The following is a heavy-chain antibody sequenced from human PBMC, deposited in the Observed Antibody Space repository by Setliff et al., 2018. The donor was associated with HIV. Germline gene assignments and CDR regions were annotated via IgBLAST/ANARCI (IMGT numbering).Heavy chain of an antibody. J-gene: IGHJ4*02. CDR1: GYTFTSYD. D-gene: IGHD1-1*01. CDR3: ARQLSNSFDY. Sequence: ASVKVSCKASGYTFTSYDINWVRQATGQGLEWMGWMNPNSGNTRISQRFRGGVTMTRDRSINTAYMEFSGLTSDDTAIYYCARQLSNSFDYWGQGTLVTVSS. V-gene: IGHV1-8*02. CDR2: MNPNSGNT.